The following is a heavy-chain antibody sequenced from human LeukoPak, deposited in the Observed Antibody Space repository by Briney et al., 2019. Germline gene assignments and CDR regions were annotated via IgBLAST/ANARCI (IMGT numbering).Heavy chain of an antibody. Sequence: PSETLSLTCTVSGYSISSGYYWGWIRQPPGKGLEWIGSIYHSGSTYYNPSLKSRVTISVDTSKNQFSLKLSSVTAADTAVYYCARHPRRGYDLYYYYMDVWGKGTTVTISS. V-gene: IGHV4-38-2*02. D-gene: IGHD5-12*01. CDR1: GYSISSGYY. CDR2: IYHSGST. J-gene: IGHJ6*03. CDR3: ARHPRRGYDLYYYYMDV.